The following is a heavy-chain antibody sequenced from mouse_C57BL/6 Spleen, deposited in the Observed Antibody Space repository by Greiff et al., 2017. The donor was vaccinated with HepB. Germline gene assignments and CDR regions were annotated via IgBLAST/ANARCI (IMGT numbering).Heavy chain of an antibody. CDR3: ARGAVVAPRLAMDY. D-gene: IGHD1-1*01. CDR2: IDPSDSET. Sequence: VQLQQPGAELVRPGSSVKLSCKASGYTFTSYWMHWVKQRPIQGLEWIGNIDPSDSETHYNQKFKDKATLTVDKSSSTAYMQLSSLTSEDSAVYYCARGAVVAPRLAMDYWGQGTSVTVSS. CDR1: GYTFTSYW. V-gene: IGHV1-52*01. J-gene: IGHJ4*01.